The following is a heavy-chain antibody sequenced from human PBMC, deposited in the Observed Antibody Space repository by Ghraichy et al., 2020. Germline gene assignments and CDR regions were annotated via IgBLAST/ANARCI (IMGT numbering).Heavy chain of an antibody. CDR2: ISSSSSYI. CDR1: GFTFSSYS. V-gene: IGHV3-21*01. CDR3: ARDRPENIVVVVAATPDQYYYYYGMDV. Sequence: GESLNISCAASGFTFSSYSMNWVRQAPGKGLEWVSSISSSSSYIYYADSVKGRFTISRDNAKNSLYLQMNSLRAEDTAVYYCARDRPENIVVVVAATPDQYYYYYGMDVWGQGTTVTVSS. J-gene: IGHJ6*02. D-gene: IGHD2-15*01.